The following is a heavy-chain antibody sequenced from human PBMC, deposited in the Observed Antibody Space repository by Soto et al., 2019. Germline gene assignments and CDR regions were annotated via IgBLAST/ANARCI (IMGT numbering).Heavy chain of an antibody. D-gene: IGHD3-16*01. CDR3: ARDVRGSYFDY. Sequence: SETLSLTCAVSGGSINSRYWWSWVRQSPGKGLEWIGEIYHSGSTNYNPSLKSRVTISVDTSKNQFSLKLSSVTAADTAVYYCARDVRGSYFDYWGQGTLVTVSS. CDR1: GGSINSRYW. V-gene: IGHV4-4*02. J-gene: IGHJ4*02. CDR2: IYHSGST.